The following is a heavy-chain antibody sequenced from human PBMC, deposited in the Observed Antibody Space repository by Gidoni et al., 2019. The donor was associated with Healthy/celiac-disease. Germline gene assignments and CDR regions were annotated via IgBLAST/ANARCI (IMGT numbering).Heavy chain of an antibody. CDR1: GFTSDDYA. Sequence: EVKLVESGGGLVQPCQSLRLSCAASGFTSDDYALHWVRQAPGKGLGWVSGSSWNSGSIGYADSVKGRFTISRDNAKNSLYLQMNSLRAENTALYYCAKDGITMVPYYGMDVWGQGTTVTVSS. J-gene: IGHJ6*02. CDR2: SSWNSGSI. CDR3: AKDGITMVPYYGMDV. D-gene: IGHD3-10*01. V-gene: IGHV3-9*02.